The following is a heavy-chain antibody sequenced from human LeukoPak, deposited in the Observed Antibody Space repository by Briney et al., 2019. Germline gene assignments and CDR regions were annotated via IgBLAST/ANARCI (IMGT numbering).Heavy chain of an antibody. J-gene: IGHJ5*02. V-gene: IGHV4-34*01. CDR2: INHSGST. D-gene: IGHD6-19*01. CDR1: GGSFSGYY. CDR3: ARTYSSGWYNRWFDP. Sequence: PSETLSLTCAVYGGSFSGYYWSWIRQPPGKGLEWIGEINHSGSTNYNPSLKSRVTISVGTSKNQFSLKLSSVTAADTAVYYCARTYSSGWYNRWFDPWGQGTLVTVSS.